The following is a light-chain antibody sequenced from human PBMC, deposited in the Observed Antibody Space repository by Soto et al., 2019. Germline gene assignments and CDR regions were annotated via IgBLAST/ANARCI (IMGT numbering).Light chain of an antibody. CDR2: ANN. CDR1: SSNIGSNT. CDR3: APWDDRLNGWV. Sequence: QSVVTQPPSASGTPGQRVTISCSGSSSNIGSNTVNWYQQVPGTAPKLLIYANNKRPSGVSDRFSGSKSGTSASLAIIGLQYEDEADYFCAPWDDRLNGWVFGGGTKLTVL. J-gene: IGLJ3*02. V-gene: IGLV1-44*01.